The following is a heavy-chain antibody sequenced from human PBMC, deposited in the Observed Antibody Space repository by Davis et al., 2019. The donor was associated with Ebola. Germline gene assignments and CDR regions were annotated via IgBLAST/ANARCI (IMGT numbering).Heavy chain of an antibody. J-gene: IGHJ4*02. CDR1: GFTFSSYS. CDR2: ISSSSSYI. Sequence: GESLKISCAASGFTFSSYSMNWVRQAPGKGLEWVSSISSSSSYIYYADSVKGRFTISRDNAKNSLYLQMNSLRAEDTAVYYCARVVGALDYGGNSAFHFDYWGQGTLVTVSS. V-gene: IGHV3-21*01. D-gene: IGHD4-23*01. CDR3: ARVVGALDYGGNSAFHFDY.